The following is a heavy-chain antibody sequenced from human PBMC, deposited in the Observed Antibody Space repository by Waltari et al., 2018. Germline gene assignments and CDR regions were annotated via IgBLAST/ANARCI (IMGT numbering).Heavy chain of an antibody. Sequence: QVQLQESGPGLVKPSQTLSLTCTVSGGSISSGSYYWSWNRQPAGMGLEWIGRIYTSGSTNYNPSLKGPVTISVDTSKNQFSLKLGSVTAADTAVYYCASRMVRGVIVDYWGQGTLVTVSS. CDR3: ASRMVRGVIVDY. V-gene: IGHV4-61*02. D-gene: IGHD3-10*01. J-gene: IGHJ4*02. CDR2: IYTSGST. CDR1: GGSISSGSYY.